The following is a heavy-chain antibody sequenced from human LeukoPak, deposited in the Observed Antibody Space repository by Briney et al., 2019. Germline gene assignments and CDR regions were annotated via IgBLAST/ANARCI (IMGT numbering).Heavy chain of an antibody. CDR2: ISGDGGST. J-gene: IGHJ4*02. Sequence: GGSLRLSCAASGFTFDDYAIHWVRQAPGKGLEWVSLISGDGGSTYYADSVKGRFTISRDNSKNSLYLQMNSLRTEDTALYYCAAYDILTGSCDYWGQGTLVTVSS. D-gene: IGHD3-9*01. CDR1: GFTFDDYA. CDR3: AAYDILTGSCDY. V-gene: IGHV3-43*02.